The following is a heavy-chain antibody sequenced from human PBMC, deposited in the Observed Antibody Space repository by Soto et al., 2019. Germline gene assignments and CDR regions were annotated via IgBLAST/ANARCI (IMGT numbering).Heavy chain of an antibody. Sequence: PSETLSLTCAVYGGSFSGYYWSWIRQPPGKGLEWIGEINHSGSTNYNPSLKGRVTISVDTSKYQFSLKLSSVTAADTAVCYCARGPRIAAAEGWFVPWAQGTLVTVSS. V-gene: IGHV4-34*01. CDR2: INHSGST. D-gene: IGHD6-13*01. CDR3: ARGPRIAAAEGWFVP. CDR1: GGSFSGYY. J-gene: IGHJ5*02.